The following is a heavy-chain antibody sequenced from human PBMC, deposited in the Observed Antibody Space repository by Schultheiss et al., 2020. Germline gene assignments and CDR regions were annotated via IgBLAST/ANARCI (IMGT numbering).Heavy chain of an antibody. CDR2: IYTSGNT. CDR1: GGSISSYY. V-gene: IGHV4-4*07. J-gene: IGHJ5*02. CDR3: ARALAAAGGDNWFDP. D-gene: IGHD6-13*01. Sequence: SETLSLTCTVSGGSISSYYWSWIRQPAGKGLDWIGRIYTSGNTNYNPSLKSRVTMSVDPSKNQFSLKLSSVTAADTAVYYCARALAAAGGDNWFDPWGQGTLVTVSS.